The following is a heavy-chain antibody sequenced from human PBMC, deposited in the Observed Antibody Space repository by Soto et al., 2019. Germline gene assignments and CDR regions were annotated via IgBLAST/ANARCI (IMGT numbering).Heavy chain of an antibody. V-gene: IGHV7-4-1*01. CDR1: GYTFTSYA. D-gene: IGHD4-4*01. CDR3: ARAPYSNYVHYYYYYYMDV. CDR2: INTNTGNP. J-gene: IGHJ6*03. Sequence: ASVKVSCKASGYTFTSYAMNWVRQAPGQGLEWMGWINTNTGNPTYAQGFTGRFVFSLDTSVSTAYLQICSLKAEDTAVYYCARAPYSNYVHYYYYYYMDVWGKGTTVTVSS.